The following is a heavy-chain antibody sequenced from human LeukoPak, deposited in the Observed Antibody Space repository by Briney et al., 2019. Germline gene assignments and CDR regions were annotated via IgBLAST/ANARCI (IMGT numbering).Heavy chain of an antibody. Sequence: GGSLRLPCAASGFTFSSYWMSWVRQAPGKGLEWVAVISYDGSNKYYADSVKGRFTISRDNSKNTLYLQMNSLRAEDTAVYYCATASTGSGWYAGYWGQGTLVTVSS. D-gene: IGHD6-19*01. CDR1: GFTFSSYW. V-gene: IGHV3-30*03. CDR2: ISYDGSNK. J-gene: IGHJ4*02. CDR3: ATASTGSGWYAGY.